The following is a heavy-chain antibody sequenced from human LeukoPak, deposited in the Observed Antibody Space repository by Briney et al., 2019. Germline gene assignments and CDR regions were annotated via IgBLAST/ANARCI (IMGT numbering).Heavy chain of an antibody. V-gene: IGHV3-74*01. J-gene: IGHJ6*02. CDR2: INNDGSSA. CDR1: GFTFSSYW. D-gene: IGHD1-1*01. Sequence: PGGSLRLSCAASGFTFSSYWMNWVRQAPGKGLVWVSRINNDGSSASYVDSVKGRFTISRDNAKNTLFLQMNSLRAEDTAVYYCARRGTGHGMDVWGQGTTVIVSS. CDR3: ARRGTGHGMDV.